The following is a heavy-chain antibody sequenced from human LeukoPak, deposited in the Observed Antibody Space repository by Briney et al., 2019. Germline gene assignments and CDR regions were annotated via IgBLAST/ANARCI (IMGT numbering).Heavy chain of an antibody. V-gene: IGHV3-9*01. CDR1: GFTFDDYA. J-gene: IGHJ3*02. CDR3: AKVRESYSEAFDM. D-gene: IGHD3-16*01. CDR2: ISWNSGSI. Sequence: GGSLRLSCAASGFTFDDYAMHWVRQAPGKGLEWVSGISWNSGSIGYADSVKGRFTISRDNAKNSLYVQMNSLRAEDTALYYCAKVRESYSEAFDMWGQGTMVTVSS.